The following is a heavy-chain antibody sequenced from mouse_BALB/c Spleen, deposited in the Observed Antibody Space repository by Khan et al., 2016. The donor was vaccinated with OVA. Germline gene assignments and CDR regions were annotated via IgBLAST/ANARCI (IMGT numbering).Heavy chain of an antibody. D-gene: IGHD2-14*01. CDR2: IYPGDGNT. CDR3: ARSGYDYLSY. Sequence: VQLQQSGAELVRPGSSVKISCKASGYGFSNYLMNWVKQGPGQGLEWIGQIYPGDGNTNYNGKFKDKATLTVDKSSSTAYMQLSSLTAEDAAVYFCARSGYDYLSYWGQGTLVTVSA. J-gene: IGHJ3*01. V-gene: IGHV1-80*01. CDR1: GYGFSNYL.